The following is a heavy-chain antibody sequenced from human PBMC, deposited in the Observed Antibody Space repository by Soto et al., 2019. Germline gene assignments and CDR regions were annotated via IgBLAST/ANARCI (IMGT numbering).Heavy chain of an antibody. CDR2: AYWDDDN. V-gene: IGHV2-5*02. CDR3: AHRRHSGDXXXGYFDY. D-gene: IGHD2-21*02. CDR1: XFSLTTRPVG. J-gene: IGHJ4*02. Sequence: SGPTLVNPTQTLTLTCTFSXFSLTTRPVGVGWIRQSPGKALEWLAFAYWDDDNRYSPSLRSRLTVTKDTSKNQVVLTMTNMDPVDTATYYCAHRRHSGDXXXGYFDYWGQGTLVTVSS.